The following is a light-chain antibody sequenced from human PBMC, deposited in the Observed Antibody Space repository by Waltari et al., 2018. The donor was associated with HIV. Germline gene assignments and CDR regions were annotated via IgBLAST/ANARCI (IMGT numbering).Light chain of an antibody. J-gene: IGLJ2*01. V-gene: IGLV2-11*01. CDR3: CSYADNYPVV. CDR2: DVN. Sequence: QSALTQPRSVSGSPGQSVTISCTGTSSDVGGYNYVSWYQQHPGKAPKFMIYDVNTRPSVVPDRFSGSKSGNTASLTISGLQAEDEADYYCCSYADNYPVVFGGGTKLTVL. CDR1: SSDVGGYNY.